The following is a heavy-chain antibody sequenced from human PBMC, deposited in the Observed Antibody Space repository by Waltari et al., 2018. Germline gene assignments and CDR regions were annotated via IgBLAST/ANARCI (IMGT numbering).Heavy chain of an antibody. J-gene: IGHJ6*02. CDR3: AIYDGTYGLHV. CDR1: GGPFNSLT. D-gene: IGHD3-3*01. Sequence: QVHLEQSAAEVARPGSSVKVSCKSSGGPFNSLTITWVRQARGQGREYMGRSSPKGNVIDYAQRFEGRLTFTADRSTSTAYMEVTSLRSDDSAIYYCAIYDGTYGLHVWGQGTTVIVSS. CDR2: SSPKGNVI. V-gene: IGHV1-69*02.